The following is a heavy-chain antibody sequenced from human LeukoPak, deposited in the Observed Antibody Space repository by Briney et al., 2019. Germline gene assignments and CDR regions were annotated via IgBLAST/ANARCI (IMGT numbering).Heavy chain of an antibody. V-gene: IGHV4-4*07. D-gene: IGHD6-13*01. CDR1: GGSISSYY. CDR2: IHTSGST. Sequence: SETLSLTCTVSGGSISSYYWSWIRQPAGKGLEWIGRIHTSGSTNYNPSLMSRVTISVDTSKNQFSLKLSSVTAADTAVYYCAGLSIAAAGTPYFDYWGQGTLVTVSS. CDR3: AGLSIAAAGTPYFDY. J-gene: IGHJ4*02.